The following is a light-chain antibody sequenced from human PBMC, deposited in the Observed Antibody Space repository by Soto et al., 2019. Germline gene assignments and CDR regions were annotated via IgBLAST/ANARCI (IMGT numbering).Light chain of an antibody. CDR3: LHDYNSPRT. J-gene: IGKJ1*01. V-gene: IGKV1-6*01. CDR2: AAS. Sequence: AIPMTQSPSSLSASVGDRVTITCRASQDISNDLGWYQQKPGKAPKLLIYAASTLHSGVPSRFSGSGSGTDFTLTISSLQPEDFATYYCLHDYNSPRTFGQGTKVEIK. CDR1: QDISND.